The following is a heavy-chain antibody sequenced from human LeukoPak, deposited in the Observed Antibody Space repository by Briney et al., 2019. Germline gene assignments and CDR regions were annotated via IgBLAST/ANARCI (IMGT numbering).Heavy chain of an antibody. J-gene: IGHJ6*03. CDR2: IHYSGST. CDR3: ARVRCSGGSCPYYYYYYYIDV. V-gene: IGHV4-39*07. CDR1: GGSISSSSYY. Sequence: SETLSLTCTVSGGSISSSSYYWAWIRQPPGKGLEWIGSIHYSGSTNYNPSLQSRVTISIDTSKNQFSLKLRFVTAADTAVYYCARVRCSGGSCPYYYYYYYIDVWGKGTTVTVSS. D-gene: IGHD2-15*01.